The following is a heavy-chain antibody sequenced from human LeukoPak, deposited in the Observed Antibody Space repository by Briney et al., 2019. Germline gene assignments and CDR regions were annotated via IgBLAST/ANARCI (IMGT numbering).Heavy chain of an antibody. Sequence: PSETLSLTCAVSGGSISSSNLWSWVRPPPGKGLEGIGESYHSGSTNYNPSLKSRVTISVDKSKNQFSLKLSSVTAADTAVYYCARASSSWYYFDYWGQGTLVTVSS. CDR3: ARASSSWYYFDY. CDR2: SYHSGST. CDR1: GGSISSSNL. J-gene: IGHJ4*02. D-gene: IGHD6-13*01. V-gene: IGHV4-4*02.